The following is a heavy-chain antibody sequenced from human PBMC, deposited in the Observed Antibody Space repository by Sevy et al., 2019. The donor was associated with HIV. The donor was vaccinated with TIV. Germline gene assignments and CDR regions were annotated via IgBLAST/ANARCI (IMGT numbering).Heavy chain of an antibody. Sequence: GGSLRLSCAASGFTFDDYAMHWVRQAPGKGLEWVSGISWNSGSLGYAYSVKGRFTISRDKAKNSLYLQMNSLRAEDTALYYCAKGHYYGSGSPPDYWGQGTLVTVSS. J-gene: IGHJ4*02. D-gene: IGHD3-10*01. V-gene: IGHV3-9*01. CDR3: AKGHYYGSGSPPDY. CDR1: GFTFDDYA. CDR2: ISWNSGSL.